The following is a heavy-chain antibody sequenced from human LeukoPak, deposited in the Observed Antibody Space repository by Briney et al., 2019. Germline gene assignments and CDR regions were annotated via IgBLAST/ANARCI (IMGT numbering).Heavy chain of an antibody. J-gene: IGHJ6*03. V-gene: IGHV3-23*01. Sequence: GGSLRLSCAVSGFTFGNSAMSWVRQAPGKGLEWISGISASGHYTYTADSLKGRFTISRDNSKSTLYLQMNNLRAEDTALYYCAKDGSWGDYQFYFYIDVWGNGTTVTVSS. CDR2: ISASGHYT. CDR1: GFTFGNSA. CDR3: AKDGSWGDYQFYFYIDV. D-gene: IGHD3-16*01.